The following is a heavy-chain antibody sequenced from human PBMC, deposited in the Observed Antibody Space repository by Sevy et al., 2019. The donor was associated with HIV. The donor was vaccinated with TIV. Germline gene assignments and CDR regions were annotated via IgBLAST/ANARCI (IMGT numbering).Heavy chain of an antibody. Sequence: GGSLRLSCAASGFTFSTYTMNWVRQAPGKGLEWVSSISRGSSYIYYADSVKGRFTISRDNTKNSLYLQMNSLRAEDTSVYYCARDRHACSSASCPFDYWGQGTLVTVSS. CDR2: ISRGSSYI. CDR3: ARDRHACSSASCPFDY. J-gene: IGHJ4*02. D-gene: IGHD2-2*01. CDR1: GFTFSTYT. V-gene: IGHV3-21*01.